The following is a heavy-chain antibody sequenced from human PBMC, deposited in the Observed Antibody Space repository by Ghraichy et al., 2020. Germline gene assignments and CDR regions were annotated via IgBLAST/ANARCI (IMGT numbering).Heavy chain of an antibody. J-gene: IGHJ4*02. CDR1: GFTISTYD. V-gene: IGHV3-13*05. CDR3: ARGRYCSGGNCYYATGGFDY. Sequence: GGSLRLSCAASGFTISTYDMHWVRQTTGKHLEWVSGIGTAGTTGDPYYPGSLKGRFTISRDNAKNSLYLQMNNLGVGDTAVYYCARGRYCSGGNCYYATGGFDYWGQGALVTVSS. D-gene: IGHD2-15*01. CDR2: IGTAGTTGDP.